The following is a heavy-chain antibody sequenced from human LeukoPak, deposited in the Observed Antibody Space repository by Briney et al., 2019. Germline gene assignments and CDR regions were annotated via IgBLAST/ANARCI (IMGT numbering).Heavy chain of an antibody. J-gene: IGHJ5*02. V-gene: IGHV3-30-3*01. D-gene: IGHD2-2*01. CDR2: ISYDGSNK. CDR3: AKDFVVATAFWAPQFDP. CDR1: GFTFSSYA. Sequence: GGSLRLSCAASGFTFSSYAMHWVRQAPGKGLEWVAVISYDGSNKYYADSVKGRFTISRDNSKNTLYLQLNSLRAEDTAVYHCAKDFVVATAFWAPQFDPWGQGTLVTVSS.